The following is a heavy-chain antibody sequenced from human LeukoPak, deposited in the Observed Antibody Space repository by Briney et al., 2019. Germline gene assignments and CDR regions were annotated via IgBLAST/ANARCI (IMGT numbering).Heavy chain of an antibody. V-gene: IGHV3-21*01. D-gene: IGHD4-17*01. CDR1: GFTFSSYS. Sequence: GGSLRLSCAASGFTFSSYSMNWVRQAPGKGLEWVSSISSSSSYIYYADSVKGRFTISRDNAKNSLYLQMNSLRAEDTAVYYCARTSADYANDAFGIWGQGTMVTVSS. J-gene: IGHJ3*02. CDR2: ISSSSSYI. CDR3: ARTSADYANDAFGI.